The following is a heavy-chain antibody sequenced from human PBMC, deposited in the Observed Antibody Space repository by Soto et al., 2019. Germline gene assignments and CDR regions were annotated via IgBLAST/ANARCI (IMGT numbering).Heavy chain of an antibody. CDR2: IIPIFGTA. J-gene: IGHJ5*02. Sequence: QVQLLQSGAEVKKPGSSVKVSCKASGCTFSSYAISWVRQAPGQGLEWMGGIIPIFGTANYAQKFQGRVTITADESTSTGYMELSRLRSEETGVYYCARDPLLGRYYLNWFDPWGQGALVTVSS. CDR3: ARDPLLGRYYLNWFDP. V-gene: IGHV1-69*01. D-gene: IGHD3-10*01. CDR1: GCTFSSYA.